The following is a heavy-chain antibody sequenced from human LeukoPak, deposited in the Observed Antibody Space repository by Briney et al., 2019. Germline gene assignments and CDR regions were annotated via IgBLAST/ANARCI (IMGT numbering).Heavy chain of an antibody. CDR3: ARAGRGSYRLE. Sequence: SGTLSLTCAVSGGSISSSNWWSWVRQPPGKGLEWIGEIYHSGSTNYNPSLKSRVTISVDTSKNQFSLKLSSVTAADTAVYYCARAGRGSYRLEWGQGTLVTVSS. CDR2: IYHSGST. CDR1: GGSISSSNW. V-gene: IGHV4-4*02. J-gene: IGHJ4*02. D-gene: IGHD3-16*02.